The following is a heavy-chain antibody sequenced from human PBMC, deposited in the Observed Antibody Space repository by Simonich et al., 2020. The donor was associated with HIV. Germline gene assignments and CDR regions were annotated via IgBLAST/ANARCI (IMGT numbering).Heavy chain of an antibody. V-gene: IGHV4-34*01. D-gene: IGHD6-13*01. CDR3: ARLTAGGLGEYFQH. CDR2: INHRGST. CDR1: GGSFSGYY. Sequence: QVQLQQWGAGRLKPSETLSLTCAVYGGSFSGYYWSWMRQPPGKGLEWFGEINHRGSTNYNPSLKIRVTISVDTSKNQFSLKLSSVTAADTAVYYCARLTAGGLGEYFQHWGQGTLVTVSS. J-gene: IGHJ1*01.